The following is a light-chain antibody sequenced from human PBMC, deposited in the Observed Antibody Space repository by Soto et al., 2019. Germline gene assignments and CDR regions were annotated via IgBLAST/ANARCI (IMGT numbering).Light chain of an antibody. V-gene: IGKV1-5*03. Sequence: DIQMTQSPSTLSASVGDRVTITCRASQSISGWLAWYQQNPGKAPKLLIYKASTLESEVPSRFSGSGSGTEFTLTISSLQPDDFATYYCQQYNNYGSWTFGQGTKVEIK. J-gene: IGKJ1*01. CDR3: QQYNNYGSWT. CDR1: QSISGW. CDR2: KAS.